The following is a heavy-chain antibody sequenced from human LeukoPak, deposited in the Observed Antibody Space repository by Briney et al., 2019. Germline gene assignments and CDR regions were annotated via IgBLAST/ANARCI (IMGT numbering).Heavy chain of an antibody. CDR2: ISGSGGNT. V-gene: IGHV3-23*01. D-gene: IGHD2-2*02. Sequence: GGSLRLSCAASGFTFSSYAMGWVRHAPGKWLEWVSAISGSGGNTYYADSVKGRFTISRDNSKNTLYLQMNSLRPEDTAVYYCARDSIRQHLYYLDYWGQGTLVTVSS. CDR1: GFTFSSYA. CDR3: ARDSIRQHLYYLDY. J-gene: IGHJ4*02.